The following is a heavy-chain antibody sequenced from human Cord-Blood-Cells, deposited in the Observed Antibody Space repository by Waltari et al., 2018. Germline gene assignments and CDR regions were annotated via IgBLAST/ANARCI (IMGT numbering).Heavy chain of an antibody. Sequence: QVQLVESGGGVVQPGRSLRLSCAASGFTVSRYAMHWVRQAPGKGLEWVAVISYDGSNKYYADSVKGRFTISRDNSKNTLYLQMNSLRAEDTAVYYCARENYDFWSGYYDAFDIWGQGTMVTVSS. CDR1: GFTVSRYA. CDR3: ARENYDFWSGYYDAFDI. CDR2: ISYDGSNK. D-gene: IGHD3-3*01. V-gene: IGHV3-30-3*01. J-gene: IGHJ3*02.